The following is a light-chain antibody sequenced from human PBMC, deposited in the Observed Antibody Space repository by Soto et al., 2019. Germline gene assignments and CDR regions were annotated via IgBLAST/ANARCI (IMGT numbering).Light chain of an antibody. CDR3: QQANSFPIN. Sequence: EIQMTRSPSSFSASVVDRVTITCRASQGISTWLAWYQQKAGKAPNLLIYGASNLHSGVPSRFSGSGSGTNFTLTISSLQPEDFATYYCQQANSFPINFGQGTRLEIK. J-gene: IGKJ5*01. CDR2: GAS. V-gene: IGKV1-12*01. CDR1: QGISTW.